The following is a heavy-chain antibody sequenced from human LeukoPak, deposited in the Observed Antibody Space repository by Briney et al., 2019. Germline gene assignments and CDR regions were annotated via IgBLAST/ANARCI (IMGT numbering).Heavy chain of an antibody. CDR3: AKLVGGCSGGSCYSGSHYY. J-gene: IGHJ4*02. V-gene: IGHV3-30*02. CDR2: IRYDGSNK. Sequence: GGSLRLSCAASGFTSSSYGMHWVRQAPGKGLEWVAFIRYDGSNKYYADSVKGRFTISRDNSKNTLYLQMNSLRAEDTAVYYCAKLVGGCSGGSCYSGSHYYWGQGTLVTVSS. CDR1: GFTSSSYG. D-gene: IGHD2-15*01.